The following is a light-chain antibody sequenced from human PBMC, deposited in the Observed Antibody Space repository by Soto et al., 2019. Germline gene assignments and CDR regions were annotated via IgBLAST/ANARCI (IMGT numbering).Light chain of an antibody. CDR1: QGISND. CDR2: AAS. V-gene: IGKV1-17*01. CDR3: LQHHSYPWT. J-gene: IGKJ1*01. Sequence: IEVTQSPSSLSASIGDRVTITCRASQGISNDLGWYQQKPGLAPKRLISAASTLQSGVPSRFRGSGSGTEFSLTISGLQTEDIATYYCLQHHSYPWTFGQGTKVDIK.